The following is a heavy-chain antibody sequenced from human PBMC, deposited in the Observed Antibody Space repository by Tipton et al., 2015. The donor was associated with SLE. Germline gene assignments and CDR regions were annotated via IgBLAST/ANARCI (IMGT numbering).Heavy chain of an antibody. V-gene: IGHV3-74*01. CDR2: INPDGSST. CDR3: ARPSSYSNAWLGKYYFDH. CDR1: GFTFSSYW. J-gene: IGHJ4*02. Sequence: GSLRLSCAGSGFTFSSYWMHWVRQAPGKGLVWVSRINPDGSSTIYADSVKGRFTISRDNAKNTLYLQMNSLRAEDTAVYYCARPSSYSNAWLGKYYFDHWGQGALVTVSS. D-gene: IGHD3-10*01.